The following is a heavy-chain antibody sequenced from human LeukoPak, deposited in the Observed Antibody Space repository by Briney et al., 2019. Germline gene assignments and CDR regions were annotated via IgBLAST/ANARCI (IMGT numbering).Heavy chain of an antibody. V-gene: IGHV3-74*01. J-gene: IGHJ6*02. CDR3: ARDRWLDA. Sequence: GGSLRLSCAASGFTVSNYYMTWVRQAPGKGLVWVSGIISDGSSTDYAGSVKGRFTISRDNAKNTLYLQMNSLRAEDTAVYYCARDRWLDAWGQGTTVTVSS. D-gene: IGHD4-23*01. CDR1: GFTVSNYY. CDR2: IISDGSST.